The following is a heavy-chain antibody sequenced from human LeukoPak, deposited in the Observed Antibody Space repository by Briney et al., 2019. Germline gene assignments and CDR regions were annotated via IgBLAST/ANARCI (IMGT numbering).Heavy chain of an antibody. J-gene: IGHJ3*02. CDR3: ARGLGSSTSRHTFDI. V-gene: IGHV3-33*08. CDR2: IWYNGSNK. Sequence: GGSLRLSCAASGFTFSSYSMNWVRQAPGKGLEWVAVIWYNGSNKYYADSVKGRFTISRDNSKNTLYLQMNSLSAEDTAIYYCARGLGSSTSRHTFDIWGQGTMVTVSS. D-gene: IGHD2-2*01. CDR1: GFTFSSYS.